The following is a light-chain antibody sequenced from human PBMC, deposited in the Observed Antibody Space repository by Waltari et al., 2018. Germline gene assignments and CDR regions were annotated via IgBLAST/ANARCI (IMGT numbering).Light chain of an antibody. CDR2: QDD. Sequence: SYDLTQPPSVSVSPGQTARITCSGNYLGHKYICWYHLRPGQPPLLVMYQDDRRPSGIPERLSGSHSGNTATLTISGTQALDEGEYFCQAWGDKTAIFGGGTTLTVL. V-gene: IGLV3-1*01. J-gene: IGLJ2*01. CDR1: YLGHKY. CDR3: QAWGDKTAI.